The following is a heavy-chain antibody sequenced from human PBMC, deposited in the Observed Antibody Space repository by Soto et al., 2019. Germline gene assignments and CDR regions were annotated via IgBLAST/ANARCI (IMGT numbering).Heavy chain of an antibody. V-gene: IGHV4-31*03. CDR3: ARDAITGTVAGYFDY. CDR1: GGSISSGGYY. Sequence: PSVTLSLTCPVSGGSISSGGYYWSWIRQHPGKGLEWIGYIYYSGSTYYNPSLKSRVTISVDTSKNQFSLKLSSVAAADTAVYYCARDAITGTVAGYFDYWGQGTLVTVPS. D-gene: IGHD1-20*01. J-gene: IGHJ4*02. CDR2: IYYSGST.